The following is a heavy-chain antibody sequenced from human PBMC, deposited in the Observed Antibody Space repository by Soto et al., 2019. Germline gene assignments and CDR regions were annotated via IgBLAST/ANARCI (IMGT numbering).Heavy chain of an antibody. CDR2: INHSGST. J-gene: IGHJ4*02. V-gene: IGHV4-34*01. CDR1: GGSFRGYY. CDR3: ARGRTWSRSFDY. Sequence: PSETLSLTCAVYGGSFRGYYWSWIRQPPGKGLEWIGEINHSGSTNYNPSLKSRVTISVDTSKNQFSLKLSSVTAADTAVYYCARGRTWSRSFDYWGQGTLVTVSS. D-gene: IGHD3-3*01.